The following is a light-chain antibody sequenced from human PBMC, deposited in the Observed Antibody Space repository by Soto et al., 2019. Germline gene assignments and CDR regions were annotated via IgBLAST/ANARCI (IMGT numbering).Light chain of an antibody. CDR2: GAS. J-gene: IGKJ5*01. CDR3: QQYDNWPLT. V-gene: IGKV3-15*01. CDR1: HSVSSN. Sequence: TIMTHSPDTLSVSLGEIATLSFRASHSVSSNLAWYQQKPGQAPRLLISGASTRATGIPARLSGSGSGTEFTLTISSLRSEDFAVYYCQQYDNWPLTFGQGTRLEIK.